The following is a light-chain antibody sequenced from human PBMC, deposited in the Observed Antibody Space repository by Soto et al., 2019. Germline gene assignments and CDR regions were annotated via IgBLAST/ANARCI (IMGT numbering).Light chain of an antibody. CDR1: QNIDIY. J-gene: IGKJ2*01. V-gene: IGKV1-39*01. CDR2: TTS. Sequence: DVQMPQSPSSLSASVGDRVTITCRASQNIDIYLNWYQQKPGRPPTLLIYTTSRLQSGVPTRFSGSGSGTDFTLNISTLQPEDFATYSCHQSYITPPAFGQGNKVGIK. CDR3: HQSYITPPA.